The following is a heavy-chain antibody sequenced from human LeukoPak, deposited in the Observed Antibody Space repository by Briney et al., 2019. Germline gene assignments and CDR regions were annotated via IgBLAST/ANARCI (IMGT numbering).Heavy chain of an antibody. D-gene: IGHD6-13*01. Sequence: ASVKVSCKASGYTFTSYDINWVRQATGQGLEWMGWMNPNSGNTGYAQKFQGRVTITRNTSISTAYMELSSLRSEDTAVYYCARRSSSSWYYYYYYMDVWGKGTTVTVSS. J-gene: IGHJ6*03. V-gene: IGHV1-8*03. CDR2: MNPNSGNT. CDR3: ARRSSSSWYYYYYYMDV. CDR1: GYTFTSYD.